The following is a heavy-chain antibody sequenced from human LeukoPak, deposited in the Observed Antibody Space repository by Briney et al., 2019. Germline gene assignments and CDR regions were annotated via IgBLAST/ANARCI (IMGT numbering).Heavy chain of an antibody. D-gene: IGHD3-22*01. CDR2: IIPIFGTA. Sequence: GASVKVSCKASGGTFSSYAISWVRQAPGQGLEWMGGIIPIFGTANYAQKFQGRVTITADESTSTAYMELSSLRSEDTAVYYCARGLQDDSSGYYFFFDYWGQGTLVTVSS. V-gene: IGHV1-69*13. CDR3: ARGLQDDSSGYYFFFDY. J-gene: IGHJ4*02. CDR1: GGTFSSYA.